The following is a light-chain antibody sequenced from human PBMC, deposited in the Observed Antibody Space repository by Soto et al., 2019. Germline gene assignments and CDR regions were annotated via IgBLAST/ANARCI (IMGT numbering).Light chain of an antibody. V-gene: IGKV3-11*01. CDR1: QSISSY. CDR2: DAS. Sequence: EIVLTQSPATLPLSPGERATLSCRASQSISSYLAWYQQKPGQAPRLLIHDASSRATGIPARFSGSGSGTDFTLTISSLEPEDFAVYYCQQRSNWLTFGGGTKVEIK. CDR3: QQRSNWLT. J-gene: IGKJ4*01.